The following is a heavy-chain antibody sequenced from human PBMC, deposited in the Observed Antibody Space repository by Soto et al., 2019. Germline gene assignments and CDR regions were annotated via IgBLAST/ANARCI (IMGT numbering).Heavy chain of an antibody. CDR3: ARGGGIVVVTAPYDH. CDR1: GGNIGGYY. V-gene: IGHV4-59*01. D-gene: IGHD2-21*02. J-gene: IGHJ4*02. Sequence: PSETQSLTSTVSGGNIGGYYWSWIRQPLGKGLEWIGYMYNTGSTVYNPSFKSRVTISVDTSKNQFSLKLNSVTAADTAVYYCARGGGIVVVTAPYDHWGQGTLVTVSS. CDR2: MYNTGST.